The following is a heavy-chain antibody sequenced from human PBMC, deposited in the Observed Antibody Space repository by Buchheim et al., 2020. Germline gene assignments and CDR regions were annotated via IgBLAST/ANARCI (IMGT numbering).Heavy chain of an antibody. CDR3: ARVPPACGGDCYFDY. D-gene: IGHD2-21*02. CDR2: IYYSGST. J-gene: IGHJ4*02. CDR1: GGSISSSSYY. Sequence: QLQLQESGPGLVKPSETLSLTCTVSGGSISSSSYYWGWIRQPPGKGLEWIGSIYYSGSTYYNPSLKSRVTISVDTSKNQFSLKLSSVTAADTAAYYCARVPPACGGDCYFDYWGQGTL. V-gene: IGHV4-39*07.